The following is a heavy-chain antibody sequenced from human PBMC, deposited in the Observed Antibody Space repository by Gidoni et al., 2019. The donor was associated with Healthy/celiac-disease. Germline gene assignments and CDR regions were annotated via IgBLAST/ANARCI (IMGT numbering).Heavy chain of an antibody. Sequence: EVQLVESGGGLVQPGGSLRLSCAASGFTFSSYWMSWVRQAPGKGREWVANIKQDGSEKYYVDSVKGRFTISRDNAKNSLYLQMNSLRAEDTAVYYCAREGTGYDFYYYYYYYMDVWGKGTTVTVSS. J-gene: IGHJ6*03. D-gene: IGHD5-12*01. CDR1: GFTFSSYW. CDR2: IKQDGSEK. V-gene: IGHV3-7*01. CDR3: AREGTGYDFYYYYYYYMDV.